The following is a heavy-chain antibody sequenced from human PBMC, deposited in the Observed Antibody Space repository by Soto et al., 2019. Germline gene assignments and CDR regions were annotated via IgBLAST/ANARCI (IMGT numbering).Heavy chain of an antibody. CDR3: AREGGESSDGLYYFDS. J-gene: IGHJ4*02. CDR1: GGSNSSDNY. D-gene: IGHD3-16*01. Sequence: TRSLSRNVSGGSNSSDNYWSWIRQPPGKGREWIGHIYYSGNTDYNPSLKSRLARSIDTSKNQFSLKLSSVTAADTAVYFCAREGGESSDGLYYFDSWGQGSLV. CDR2: IYYSGNT. V-gene: IGHV4-30-4*01.